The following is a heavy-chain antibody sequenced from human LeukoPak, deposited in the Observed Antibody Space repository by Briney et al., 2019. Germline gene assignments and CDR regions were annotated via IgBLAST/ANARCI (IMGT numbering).Heavy chain of an antibody. CDR3: ARELTTSSSSGFYYYYGMDV. D-gene: IGHD6-6*01. CDR2: IYYSGST. CDR1: GGSISSSSYY. Sequence: SETLSLTCTVSGGSISSSSYYWGWLRQPPGKGLEWIVSIYYSGSTYYNPSLKSRITISVDTSKNQFSLKLSSVTAADTAVYYCARELTTSSSSGFYYYYGMDVWGQGTTVTVSS. V-gene: IGHV4-39*02. J-gene: IGHJ6*02.